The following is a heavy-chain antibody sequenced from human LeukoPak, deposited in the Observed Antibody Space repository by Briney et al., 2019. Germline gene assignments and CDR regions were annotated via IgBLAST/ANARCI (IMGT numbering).Heavy chain of an antibody. V-gene: IGHV3-48*02. J-gene: IGHJ4*02. CDR2: ISSTSRTI. CDR3: ARDRVRLGGYRPFDY. Sequence: GGSLRLSCAASGFTFSNYSMNWVRQAPGKGLEWVSFISSTSRTIYYADSVKGRFTISRDNAKNSLYLQMNSLRDEDTAVYYCARDRVRLGGYRPFDYWGQGTLVTVSS. CDR1: GFTFSNYS. D-gene: IGHD3-22*01.